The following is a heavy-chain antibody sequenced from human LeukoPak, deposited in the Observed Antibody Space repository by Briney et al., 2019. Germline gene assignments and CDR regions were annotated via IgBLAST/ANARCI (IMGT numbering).Heavy chain of an antibody. D-gene: IGHD4-17*01. V-gene: IGHV1-46*01. Sequence: GASVKVSCKASGYTFTSYYMHWVRQAPGQGLEWMGIINPSGGSTSYAQKFQGRVTMNRDMSTSTVYMELSSLRSEDTAVYYCARSTVTTDWFDPWGQGTLVTVSS. CDR1: GYTFTSYY. CDR3: ARSTVTTDWFDP. J-gene: IGHJ5*02. CDR2: INPSGGST.